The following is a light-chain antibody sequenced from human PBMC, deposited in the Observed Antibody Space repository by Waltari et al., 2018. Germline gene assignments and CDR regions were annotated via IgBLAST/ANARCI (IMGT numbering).Light chain of an antibody. CDR1: QSVSRT. CDR3: QKYGTLPAT. Sequence: EIVLTQSPGTLSLSPGDRATLSCRASQSVSRTLAWYQQKPGQAPRLLIYDASSRATGIPDRFSGSGSVTDFSLTISRLEPEDFAVYYCQKYGTLPATFGQGTKVEIK. V-gene: IGKV3-20*01. CDR2: DAS. J-gene: IGKJ1*01.